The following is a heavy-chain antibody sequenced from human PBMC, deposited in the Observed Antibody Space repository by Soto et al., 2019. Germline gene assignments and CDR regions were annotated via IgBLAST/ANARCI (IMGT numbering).Heavy chain of an antibody. D-gene: IGHD5-18*01. CDR3: ATHVDTAMVYYYYYYGMDV. J-gene: IGHJ6*02. CDR1: GASISTSSHY. Sequence: SETLSLTCSVSGASISTSSHYWGWIRQPPGKGLEWIATIYYNGVTDYNPSLGSRVDMSVDTSKNQFSLKLSSVTAADTAVYYCATHVDTAMVYYYYYYGMDVWGQGTTVTVSS. V-gene: IGHV4-39*01. CDR2: IYYNGVT.